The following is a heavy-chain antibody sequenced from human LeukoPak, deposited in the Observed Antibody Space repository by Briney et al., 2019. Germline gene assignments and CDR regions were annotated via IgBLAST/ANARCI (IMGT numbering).Heavy chain of an antibody. CDR3: ATEYYGAYNF. Sequence: KTGGSLRLSCSASGFTFNNAWMSWVRQAPGKGLEWVGRIESKSDGGTTDYVAPVKGRFTISRDDSKNTLYLQMNSLKTEDTAVYFCATEYYGAYNFWGQGTLVTVSS. V-gene: IGHV3-15*04. CDR1: GFTFNNAW. D-gene: IGHD4-17*01. J-gene: IGHJ4*02. CDR2: IESKSDGGTT.